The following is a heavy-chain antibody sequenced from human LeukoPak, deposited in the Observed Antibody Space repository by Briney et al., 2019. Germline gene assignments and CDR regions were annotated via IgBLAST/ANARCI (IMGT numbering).Heavy chain of an antibody. Sequence: SGTLSLTCAVSGYSISSGYYWGWIRQPPGKGLEWIGSIYHSGSTYYNPSLKSRVTISVDTSKNQFSLKLSSVTAADTAVYYCARNPTGPYSSSSRDYWGQGTLVTVSS. J-gene: IGHJ4*02. CDR2: IYHSGST. CDR3: ARNPTGPYSSSSRDY. D-gene: IGHD6-6*01. CDR1: GYSISSGYY. V-gene: IGHV4-38-2*01.